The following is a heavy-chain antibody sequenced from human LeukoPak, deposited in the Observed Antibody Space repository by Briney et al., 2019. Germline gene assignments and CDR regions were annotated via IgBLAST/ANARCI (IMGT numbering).Heavy chain of an antibody. CDR2: INWNGDTL. V-gene: IGHV3-20*04. Sequence: GGSLRLFCAASGFTFSTYGMGWVREAPGKGLGWGSGINWNGDTLHYVEFVKGRFTISRDNANKSVYLRLNSLRTADTALYYCVRRARRGYSYGFDYWGQGTLVIVSS. D-gene: IGHD5-18*01. J-gene: IGHJ4*02. CDR1: GFTFSTYG. CDR3: VRRARRGYSYGFDY.